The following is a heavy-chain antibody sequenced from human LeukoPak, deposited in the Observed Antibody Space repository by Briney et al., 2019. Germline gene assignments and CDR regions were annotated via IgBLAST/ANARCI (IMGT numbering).Heavy chain of an antibody. CDR2: INHSGST. CDR3: ARLTRLDYRYYYYYMDV. D-gene: IGHD4-11*01. V-gene: IGHV4-34*01. Sequence: PSETLSLTCAVYGGSFSGYYWSWIRQPPGKGLEWIGEINHSGSTNYNPSLKSRVTISVDTSKNQFSLKLSSVTAADTAVYYCARLTRLDYRYYYYYMDVWGKGTTVTVSS. CDR1: GGSFSGYY. J-gene: IGHJ6*03.